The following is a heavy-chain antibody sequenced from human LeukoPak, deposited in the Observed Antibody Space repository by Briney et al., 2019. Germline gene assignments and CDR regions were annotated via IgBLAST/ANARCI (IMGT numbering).Heavy chain of an antibody. J-gene: IGHJ4*02. V-gene: IGHV4-61*02. CDR1: GGSISSSRYY. D-gene: IGHD3-10*01. Sequence: SETLSLTCTVSGGSISSSRYYWSWIRQPAGKGLEWVGRIYTSGSTNYNPSLKSRVTISVDTSKSQFSLKLSSVIAADTAVYYCARATYGDFDSWGQGTLVTVSS. CDR2: IYTSGST. CDR3: ARATYGDFDS.